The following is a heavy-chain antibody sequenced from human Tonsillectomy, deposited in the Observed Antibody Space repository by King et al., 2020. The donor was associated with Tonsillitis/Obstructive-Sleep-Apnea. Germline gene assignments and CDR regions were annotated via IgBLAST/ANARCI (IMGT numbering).Heavy chain of an antibody. V-gene: IGHV3-30*01. D-gene: IGHD2-15*01. CDR2: ISYDGSNK. J-gene: IGHJ5*02. Sequence: VQLVESGGVVVQPGRSLRLSCAASGFTFISYAMHWVRQAPGKGLEGGAVISYDGSNKYYADSVKGRFTISRDNSKNTRYLQMNSLRAEDTAVYYCARGRDIVVVVAAAWFDPWGQGTLVTVSS. CDR3: ARGRDIVVVVAAAWFDP. CDR1: GFTFISYA.